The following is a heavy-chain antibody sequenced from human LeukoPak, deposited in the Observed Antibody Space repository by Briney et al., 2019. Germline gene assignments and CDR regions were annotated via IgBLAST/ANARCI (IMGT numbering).Heavy chain of an antibody. CDR3: ARGGTSSGPGFDY. D-gene: IGHD6-19*01. CDR1: GDSVSSNSGA. J-gene: IGHJ4*02. V-gene: IGHV6-1*01. Sequence: SQTLSLTCAISGDSVSSNSGAWSWIRQSPSRGLEWLGRTYYRSKYYNEYAVSVKSRISINPDTSKNQFSLQLNSVTPEDTAVYYCARGGTSSGPGFDYWGQGTPVIVSA. CDR2: TYYRSKYYN.